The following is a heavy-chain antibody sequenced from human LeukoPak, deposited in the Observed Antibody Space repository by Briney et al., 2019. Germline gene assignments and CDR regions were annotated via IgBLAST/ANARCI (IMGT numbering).Heavy chain of an antibody. V-gene: IGHV3-11*01. Sequence: PGGSLRLSCAASGFTFSDYILDWVRQAPGKGLEWLSYISSSGSTIFYADSVKGRFTISRDNAKNSLYLQMHSLRAEDTAAYYCARGMNSSWYYDETQDYWGQGTLVTVSS. CDR1: GFTFSDYI. CDR3: ARGMNSSWYYDETQDY. D-gene: IGHD6-13*01. J-gene: IGHJ4*02. CDR2: ISSSGSTI.